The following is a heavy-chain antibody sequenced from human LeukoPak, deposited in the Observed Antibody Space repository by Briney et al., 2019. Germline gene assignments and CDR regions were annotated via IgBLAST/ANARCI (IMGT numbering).Heavy chain of an antibody. V-gene: IGHV3-30*18. D-gene: IGHD5-18*01. Sequence: GGSLRLSCAASGFTFSSYGMHWVRQAPGKGLEWVAVISYDGSNKYYADSVKGRFTISRDNSKNTLYLQMNSLRAEGTAVYYCAKDRMVYSYGYFDYWGQGTLVAVSS. CDR2: ISYDGSNK. CDR1: GFTFSSYG. J-gene: IGHJ4*02. CDR3: AKDRMVYSYGYFDY.